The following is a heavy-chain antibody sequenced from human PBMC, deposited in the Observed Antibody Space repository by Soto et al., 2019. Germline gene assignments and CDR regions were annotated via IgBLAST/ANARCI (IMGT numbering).Heavy chain of an antibody. CDR2: IYTDGSRT. Sequence: EVQLVESGGGLVQPGGSLRLSCAASGFTFSSYWMHWVRQAPGKGLVWVSRIYTDGSRTNYADSVKGRFTISRDNAKNTLYLQINRLRAEDTAVYYCAGGLMRLYGMAVWGQGTTVTVSS. J-gene: IGHJ6*02. D-gene: IGHD3-16*01. CDR1: GFTFSSYW. CDR3: AGGLMRLYGMAV. V-gene: IGHV3-74*01.